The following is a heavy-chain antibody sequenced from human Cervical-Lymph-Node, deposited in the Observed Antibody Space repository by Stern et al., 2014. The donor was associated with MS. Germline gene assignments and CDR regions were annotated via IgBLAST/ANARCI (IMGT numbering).Heavy chain of an antibody. CDR3: ARGSTVVTDYFDY. V-gene: IGHV1-69*01. J-gene: IGHJ4*02. CDR1: GGTFSSYA. Sequence: VQLVESGAEVKTPGSSVKVSCKASGGTFSSYAINWVRQAPGQGLEWMGGIIPLFGTANYAQKFQGRVTITADESTSTAYMELSSLRSEDTAVYYCARGSTVVTDYFDYWGQGTLVTVSS. D-gene: IGHD4-23*01. CDR2: IIPLFGTA.